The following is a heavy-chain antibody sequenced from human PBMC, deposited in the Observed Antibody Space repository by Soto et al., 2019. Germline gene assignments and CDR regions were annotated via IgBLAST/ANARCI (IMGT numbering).Heavy chain of an antibody. CDR3: ARGLQFSCVQIAY. CDR1: GYTFTSYN. D-gene: IGHD2-15*01. J-gene: IGHJ4*02. Sequence: QVQLVQTGAEAKKPGASVKVSGKASGYTFTSYNINWVRQAPGQGLGWMGWMNTNSGNTDYAQRFQGRVTMTRNTSKTTAYLELSSLRSEDTAVYFCARGLQFSCVQIAYWGQGTLVTVSS. V-gene: IGHV1-8*01. CDR2: MNTNSGNT.